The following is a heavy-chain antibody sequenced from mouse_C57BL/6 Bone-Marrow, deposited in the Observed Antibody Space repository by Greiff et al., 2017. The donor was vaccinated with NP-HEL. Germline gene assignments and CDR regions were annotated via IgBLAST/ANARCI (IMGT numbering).Heavy chain of an antibody. V-gene: IGHV5-16*01. CDR2: INYDGSST. Sequence: EVMLVESEGGLVQPGSSMKLSCTASGFTFSDYYMAWVRQGPEKGLEWVANINYDGSSTYYLDSLKSRFIISRDNAKNILYLQMSSLKSEDTATYYCAREHYYGIDYWGQGTTLTVSS. CDR3: AREHYYGIDY. D-gene: IGHD1-1*01. CDR1: GFTFSDYY. J-gene: IGHJ2*01.